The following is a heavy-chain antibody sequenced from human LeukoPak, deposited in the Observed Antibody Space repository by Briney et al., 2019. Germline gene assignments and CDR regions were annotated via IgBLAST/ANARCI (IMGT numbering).Heavy chain of an antibody. CDR3: ARHSRLSDY. D-gene: IGHD6-13*01. V-gene: IGHV4-61*02. CDR1: GGSISSGSYL. Sequence: SETLSLTCTVSGGSISSGSYLWSWIRQPAGKGLEWIGRIYVGGSPDYNPSLKSRVTISVDTSKNQFSLKLSSVTAADTAVYYCARHSRLSDYWGQGTLVTVSS. CDR2: IYVGGSP. J-gene: IGHJ4*02.